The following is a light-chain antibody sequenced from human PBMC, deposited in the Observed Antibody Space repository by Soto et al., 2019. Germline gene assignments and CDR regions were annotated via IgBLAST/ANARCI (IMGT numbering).Light chain of an antibody. V-gene: IGKV3-20*01. J-gene: IGKJ1*01. Sequence: EIVLTQSPGTLSLSPGERATLSCRASQSVSSSYLAWYQQKPGQAPRLLIYGASSRATGIPDRFSVSGSGTDFTLTISRLEPEDLAVYYCQQYGSSPQTFGQGTKVEIK. CDR1: QSVSSSY. CDR3: QQYGSSPQT. CDR2: GAS.